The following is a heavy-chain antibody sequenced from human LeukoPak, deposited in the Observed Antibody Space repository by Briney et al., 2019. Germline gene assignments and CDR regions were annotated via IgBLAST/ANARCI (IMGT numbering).Heavy chain of an antibody. CDR1: GGSIRSSYYY. V-gene: IGHV3-11*06. D-gene: IGHD6-19*01. Sequence: LSLTCTVSGGSIRSSYYYWGWIRQAPGKGLEWVSYISSSSSYTNYADSVKGRFTISRDNAKNSLYLQMNSLRAEDTAVYYCASPVAGWGQGTLVTVSS. J-gene: IGHJ4*02. CDR2: ISSSSSYT. CDR3: ASPVAG.